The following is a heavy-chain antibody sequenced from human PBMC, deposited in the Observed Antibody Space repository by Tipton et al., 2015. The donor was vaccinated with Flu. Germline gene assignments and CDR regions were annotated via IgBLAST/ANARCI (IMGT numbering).Heavy chain of an antibody. J-gene: IGHJ4*02. D-gene: IGHD3-22*01. CDR3: ARVGYYYDSRGYLRD. CDR2: INPNNGDT. Sequence: QLVQSGAEVKRPGASVKVSCRASGYTFTGYYIHWVRQAPGQGLEWMGWINPNNGDTNYPQKFQGRVTMTRDSSISTAYMALTRLRSDDTGVYFCARVGYYYDSRGYLRDWGQGTLVTVSS. CDR1: GYTFTGYY. V-gene: IGHV1-2*02.